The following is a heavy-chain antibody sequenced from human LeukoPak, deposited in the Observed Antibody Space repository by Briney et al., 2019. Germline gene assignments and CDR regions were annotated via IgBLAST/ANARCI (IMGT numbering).Heavy chain of an antibody. D-gene: IGHD3-22*01. J-gene: IGHJ4*02. V-gene: IGHV4-59*01. CDR2: IYYSGST. Sequence: SETLSLTCTVSGGSISSYYWSWIRQPPGKGLEWIGFIYYSGSTNYNPSLKSRVTISVDMSKNQFSLKLTSVTAADTAVYYCARELAGDSSGYYYGGGPIDYWGQGTLVTVSS. CDR1: GGSISSYY. CDR3: ARELAGDSSGYYYGGGPIDY.